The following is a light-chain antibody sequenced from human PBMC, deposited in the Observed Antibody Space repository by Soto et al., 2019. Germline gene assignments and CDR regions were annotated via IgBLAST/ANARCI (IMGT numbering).Light chain of an antibody. CDR2: GAS. J-gene: IGKJ1*01. Sequence: DIVLTQSPGTLSLSPGERATLSCRASQSVGSDFLAWYQQRPGQPPRILIFGASGMATGIPDRFSGSGSGTDFTLTISRLEPEDFAVYYCQQYGSLSWAFGQGTKVEIK. CDR3: QQYGSLSWA. CDR1: QSVGSDF. V-gene: IGKV3-20*01.